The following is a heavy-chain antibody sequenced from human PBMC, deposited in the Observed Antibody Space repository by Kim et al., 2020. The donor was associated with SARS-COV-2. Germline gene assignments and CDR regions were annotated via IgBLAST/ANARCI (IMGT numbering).Heavy chain of an antibody. D-gene: IGHD3-3*01. CDR1: GYTFTNHA. J-gene: IGHJ5*02. CDR3: ARDTSEGYDFWSDKDFKGWFAP. CDR2: INTHTGNP. Sequence: AAVKVSCKAAGYTFTNHAMNWVRQAPGQGLEWMGWINTHTGNPTYAQGFTGRFVFSLDTSVSTAYLQISSLKAEDTAVYYCARDTSEGYDFWSDKDFKGWFAPWGQGTLVTVSS. V-gene: IGHV7-4-1*02.